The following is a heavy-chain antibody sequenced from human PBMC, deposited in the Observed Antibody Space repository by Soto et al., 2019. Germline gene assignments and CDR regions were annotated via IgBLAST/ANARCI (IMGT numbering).Heavy chain of an antibody. CDR2: LVVGTGNT. CDR1: GFTFRSSA. CDR3: ATGAYCSGGSCSDYYYYYYGMDL. V-gene: IGHV1-58*01. D-gene: IGHD2-15*01. Sequence: ASVKVSCKTSGFTFRSSAVQWVRQARGQRLEWIGWLVVGTGNTNYAQKFQQRVTISSDRSTNTVSMELSSLTPEDTAVYYCATGAYCSGGSCSDYYYYYYGMDLWGQGTTVTVS. J-gene: IGHJ6*02.